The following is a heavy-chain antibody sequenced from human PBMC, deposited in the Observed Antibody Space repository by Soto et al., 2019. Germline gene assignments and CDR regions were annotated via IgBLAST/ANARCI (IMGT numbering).Heavy chain of an antibody. CDR3: ARRSSSGWSLDY. Sequence: PSETLSLTCTVSGGSISSSSHYWGWIRQPPGKGLEWIGTIYYIGSTYHNPSLKSRVSLSVDTSRNQFSLKLSSVTAADTAVYYCARRSSSGWSLDYWGQVTLVTVSS. D-gene: IGHD6-19*01. V-gene: IGHV4-39*01. CDR1: GGSISSSSHY. J-gene: IGHJ4*02. CDR2: IYYIGST.